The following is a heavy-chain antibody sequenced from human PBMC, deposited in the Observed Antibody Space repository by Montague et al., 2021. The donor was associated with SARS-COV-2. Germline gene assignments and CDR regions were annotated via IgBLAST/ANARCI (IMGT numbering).Heavy chain of an antibody. CDR3: ARGESARDLEF. V-gene: IGHV3-11*05. CDR1: GFKFNDYY. D-gene: IGHD3-10*01. Sequence: SLRLSCAASGFKFNDYYMSWIRETPGKGLEWVSYMSASTSFTKXXXSVKGRFSISRDNARNSVFLQMNNLRVDDTAVYYCARGESARDLEFWGQGTLVTVSS. J-gene: IGHJ4*02. CDR2: MSASTSFT.